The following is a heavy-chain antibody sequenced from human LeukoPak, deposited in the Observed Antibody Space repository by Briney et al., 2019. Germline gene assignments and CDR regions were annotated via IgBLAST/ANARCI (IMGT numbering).Heavy chain of an antibody. V-gene: IGHV3-23*01. Sequence: GGSLRLSCAASGFTFSYYTMSWVRQAPGKGLEWVSAISGSGGSTYYADSVKGRFTISRDNSENTLYLQMNSLRAEDTAVYYCAKDQASSGYYSIDYWGQGTLVTVSS. D-gene: IGHD3-22*01. J-gene: IGHJ4*02. CDR2: ISGSGGST. CDR1: GFTFSYYT. CDR3: AKDQASSGYYSIDY.